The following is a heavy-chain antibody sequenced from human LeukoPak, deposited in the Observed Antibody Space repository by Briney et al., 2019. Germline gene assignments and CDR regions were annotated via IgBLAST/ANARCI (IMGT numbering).Heavy chain of an antibody. D-gene: IGHD3-10*01. CDR2: INSDGSST. Sequence: GGSLRLSCAASGFTFSSYWMHWVRQAPGKGLVWVSRINSDGSSTNYADSVKGRFTISRDKSKNTLYLQMNSLRAEDTAVYYCASSYEYGSGSYYDWGQGTLVTVSS. V-gene: IGHV3-74*01. CDR1: GFTFSSYW. J-gene: IGHJ4*02. CDR3: ASSYEYGSGSYYD.